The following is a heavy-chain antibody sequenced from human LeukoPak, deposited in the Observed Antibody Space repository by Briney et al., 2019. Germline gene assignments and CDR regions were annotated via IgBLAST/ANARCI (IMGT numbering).Heavy chain of an antibody. CDR2: IYTSGST. Sequence: SETLSLTCTVSGGSISSYYWSWIRQPAGKGLEWIGCIYTSGSTNYNPSLKSRVTISVDTSKNQSSLKLSSVTAADTAVYYCARGGRGSSTGGYFQHWGQGTLVTVSS. CDR3: ARGGRGSSTGGYFQH. V-gene: IGHV4-4*07. D-gene: IGHD2-2*01. CDR1: GGSISSYY. J-gene: IGHJ1*01.